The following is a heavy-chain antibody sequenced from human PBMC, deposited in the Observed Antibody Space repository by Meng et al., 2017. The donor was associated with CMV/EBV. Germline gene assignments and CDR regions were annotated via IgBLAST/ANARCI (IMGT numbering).Heavy chain of an antibody. CDR3: AKVMTTVTTPLGY. D-gene: IGHD4-11*01. Sequence: GESLKISCAASGFTFSSYGMHWVRQAPGKGLEWVAFIRYDGSNKYYADSVKGRCTISRDNSKNTLYLQMNSLRAEDTAVYYCAKVMTTVTTPLGYWGQGTLVTVSS. CDR2: IRYDGSNK. CDR1: GFTFSSYG. J-gene: IGHJ4*02. V-gene: IGHV3-30*02.